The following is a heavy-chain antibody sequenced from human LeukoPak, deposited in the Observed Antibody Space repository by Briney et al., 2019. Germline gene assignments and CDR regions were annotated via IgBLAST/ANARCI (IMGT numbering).Heavy chain of an antibody. CDR2: INHSGST. Sequence: GSLRLSCAASGFTFSSYAMSWVRQPPGKGLEWIGEINHSGSTNYNPSLKSRVTISVDTSKNQFSLKLSSVTAADTAVYYCAREGAMLYFDYWGQGTLVTVSS. CDR3: AREGAMLYFDY. J-gene: IGHJ4*02. D-gene: IGHD2-8*01. V-gene: IGHV4-34*01. CDR1: GFTFSSYA.